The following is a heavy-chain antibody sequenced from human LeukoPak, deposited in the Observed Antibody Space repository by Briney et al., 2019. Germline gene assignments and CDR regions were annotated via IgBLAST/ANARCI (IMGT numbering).Heavy chain of an antibody. V-gene: IGHV3-23*01. J-gene: IGHJ4*02. CDR3: AKDSITIFGVVIIPLLDY. CDR2: MSGSVRSI. CDR1: GFTFSNHA. D-gene: IGHD3-3*01. Sequence: GGSLRLSCVASGFTFSNHAMTWVRQAPGKGPEWVSSMSGSVRSIHYADSVKGRFTISRDNSKNTLYLQMNSLRAEDTAVYYRAKDSITIFGVVIIPLLDYWGQGTLVTVSS.